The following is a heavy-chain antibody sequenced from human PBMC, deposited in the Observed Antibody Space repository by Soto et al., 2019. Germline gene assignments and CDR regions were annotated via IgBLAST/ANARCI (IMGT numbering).Heavy chain of an antibody. CDR1: GFTFGDYA. CDR2: ISWNSGSL. J-gene: IGHJ4*02. V-gene: IGHV3-9*01. D-gene: IGHD5-12*01. Sequence: PGGSLRLSCAASGFTFGDYAMHWVRQAPGKGLEWVSGISWNSGSLDYADSVKGRFTISRDNAKNSLYLQMNSLRVEDTALYFCAKAPSEGLRYFFDYWGQGALVTVSS. CDR3: AKAPSEGLRYFFDY.